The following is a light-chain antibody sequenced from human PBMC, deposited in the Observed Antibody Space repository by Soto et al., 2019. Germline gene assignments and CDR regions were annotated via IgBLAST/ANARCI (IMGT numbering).Light chain of an antibody. CDR1: SSNIGNNY. Sequence: QSVLTQPPSVSAAPGQKVTISCSGSSSNIGNNYVSWYQQLPGTAPKLLIYDNNKRPSGIPDRFSGSKSGTSATLGITGLQTGDEADYYCGTLDSGLSAVVFGGGTQLTVL. J-gene: IGLJ2*01. CDR3: GTLDSGLSAVV. CDR2: DNN. V-gene: IGLV1-51*01.